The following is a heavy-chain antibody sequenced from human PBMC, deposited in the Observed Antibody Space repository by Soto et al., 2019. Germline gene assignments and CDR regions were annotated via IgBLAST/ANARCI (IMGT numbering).Heavy chain of an antibody. V-gene: IGHV2-5*02. CDR1: GFSLSTSGVA. CDR2: IYWDDDK. J-gene: IGHJ5*02. Sequence: QITLKESGPTLVKPTLTLTLTCTFSGFSLSTSGVAVGWIRQPPGKALEWLALIYWDDDKPYRPSLKSRLTITKDTAKNPVVLGMTNMDPVDTGTYYCAHTHNVLIPAVMFDRWGQGTLVTVSP. D-gene: IGHD2-2*01. CDR3: AHTHNVLIPAVMFDR.